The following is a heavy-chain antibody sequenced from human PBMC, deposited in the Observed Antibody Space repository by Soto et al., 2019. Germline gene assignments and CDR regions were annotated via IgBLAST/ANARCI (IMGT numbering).Heavy chain of an antibody. V-gene: IGHV4-59*01. J-gene: IGHJ4*02. CDR1: GGSISSYY. D-gene: IGHD3-3*01. CDR2: IYYSGST. CDR3: AREPYYDFWSGYYTGGYFDY. Sequence: PSETLSLTCTVSGGSISSYYWSWIRQPPGKGLEWIGYIYYSGSTNYNPSLKSRVTISVDTSKNQFSLKLSSVTAADTAVYYCAREPYYDFWSGYYTGGYFDYWGQGTLVTVSS.